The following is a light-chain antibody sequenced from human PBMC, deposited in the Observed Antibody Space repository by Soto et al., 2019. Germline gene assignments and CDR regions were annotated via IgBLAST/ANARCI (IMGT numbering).Light chain of an antibody. CDR2: GAS. Sequence: IPLTQSPSSLSASVGDRVTITCRASPGINKFLAWYQQRPGKAPQLLVYGASTLQSGVPSRFSGSGSGTDFTLTISSLQPEDFATYYCQQLTNFRFTFGQGTKLDIK. V-gene: IGKV1-9*01. J-gene: IGKJ2*01. CDR1: PGINKF. CDR3: QQLTNFRFT.